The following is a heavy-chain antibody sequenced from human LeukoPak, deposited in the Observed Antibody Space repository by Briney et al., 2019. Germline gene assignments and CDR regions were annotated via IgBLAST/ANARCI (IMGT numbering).Heavy chain of an antibody. CDR1: GFTFSSYA. Sequence: GGSLRLSCAASGFTFSSYAMSWVRQAPGKGLEWVSAISGGAGTTHHADSVKGRFTISRDNSKNTLSLQMNSLRAEDTAVYYCAKESSSSGWFDYWGQGTLVTVSS. CDR3: AKESSSSGWFDY. J-gene: IGHJ4*02. D-gene: IGHD6-25*01. CDR2: ISGGAGTT. V-gene: IGHV3-23*01.